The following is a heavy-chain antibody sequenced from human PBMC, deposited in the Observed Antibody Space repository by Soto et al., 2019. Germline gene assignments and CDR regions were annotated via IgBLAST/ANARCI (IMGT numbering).Heavy chain of an antibody. V-gene: IGHV3-11*01. CDR3: ARGGASVTTPFDY. D-gene: IGHD4-17*01. J-gene: IGHJ4*02. Sequence: AGSLRLSSAASGFAFSDPYMGWIRQAPGKGLEWISYISSSGSTIYYADSGKGRFTISRDNAKKSLYLQMDSLTADDTAVYYCARGGASVTTPFDYWGQGTQVTVSS. CDR2: ISSSGSTI. CDR1: GFAFSDPY.